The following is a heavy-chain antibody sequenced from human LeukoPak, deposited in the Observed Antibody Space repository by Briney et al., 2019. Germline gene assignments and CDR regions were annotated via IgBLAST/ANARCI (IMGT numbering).Heavy chain of an antibody. J-gene: IGHJ4*02. V-gene: IGHV3-20*04. CDR1: GFTFDDSV. Sequence: GGSLRLSCAASGFTFDDSVMSWVRQAPGKGLEWVSGINWNGGSTGYADSVKGRFTISRDNAKSSLYLQMNSLTAEDTAVYYCARDKIVGATHFDYWGQGSLVTVSS. CDR2: INWNGGST. D-gene: IGHD1-26*01. CDR3: ARDKIVGATHFDY.